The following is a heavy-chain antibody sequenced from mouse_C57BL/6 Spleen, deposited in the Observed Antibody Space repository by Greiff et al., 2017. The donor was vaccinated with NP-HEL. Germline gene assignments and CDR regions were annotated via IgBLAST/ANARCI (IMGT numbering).Heavy chain of an antibody. D-gene: IGHD1-1*01. V-gene: IGHV1-55*01. J-gene: IGHJ4*01. Sequence: VQLQQPGAELVKPGASVKMSCKASGYTFTSYWITWVKQRPGQGLEWIGDIYPGSGSTNYNEKFKSKATLTVDTSSSTAYMQLSSLTSEDSAVYYCARWDYYGSSFAMDYWGQGTSVTVSS. CDR3: ARWDYYGSSFAMDY. CDR1: GYTFTSYW. CDR2: IYPGSGST.